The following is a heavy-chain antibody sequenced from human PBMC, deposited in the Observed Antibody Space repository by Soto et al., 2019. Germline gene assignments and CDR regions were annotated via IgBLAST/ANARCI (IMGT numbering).Heavy chain of an antibody. CDR2: TYYRSNWYN. Sequence: SQTLSLTCAISGGSVSSNSAAWNWIRQSPSRGLEWLGRTYYRSNWYNDYAASVKSRITINPDTSKNQFSLQLNSVTPEDTAVYYCARDGYSFGYEGVDGWGQGTTVAVSS. V-gene: IGHV6-1*01. J-gene: IGHJ6*02. D-gene: IGHD5-18*01. CDR1: GGSVSSNSAA. CDR3: ARDGYSFGYEGVDG.